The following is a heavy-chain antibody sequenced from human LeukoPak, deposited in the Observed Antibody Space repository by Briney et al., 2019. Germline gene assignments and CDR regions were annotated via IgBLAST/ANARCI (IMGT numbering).Heavy chain of an antibody. J-gene: IGHJ4*02. CDR1: GFTFSSYG. V-gene: IGHV3-30*18. CDR2: ISYDGSNK. D-gene: IGHD2-2*01. Sequence: PGGSLRLSCAASGFTFSSYGMHWVRQAPGKGLEWVAVISYDGSNKYYADSVKGRFTISRDNSKNTLYLQMNSLRAEDTAVYYCAKECSSTSCYYFDYWGQGTLVTVSS. CDR3: AKECSSTSCYYFDY.